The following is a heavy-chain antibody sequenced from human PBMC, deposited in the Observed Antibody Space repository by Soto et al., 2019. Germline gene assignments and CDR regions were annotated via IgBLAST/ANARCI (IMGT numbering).Heavy chain of an antibody. Sequence: SETLSLTCPVSGGSVSSGSYSWSWIRQPPGKGLEWIGYIYYSGSTNYNPSLKSRVTISVDTSKNQFSLKLSSVTAADTAVYYCARAAVSSSWYDYYYYYGMDVWGQGTTVT. D-gene: IGHD6-13*01. V-gene: IGHV4-61*01. J-gene: IGHJ6*02. CDR3: ARAAVSSSWYDYYYYYGMDV. CDR2: IYYSGST. CDR1: GGSVSSGSYS.